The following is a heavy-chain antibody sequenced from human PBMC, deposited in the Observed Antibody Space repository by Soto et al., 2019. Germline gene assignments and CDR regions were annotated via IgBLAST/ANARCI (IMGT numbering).Heavy chain of an antibody. V-gene: IGHV3-53*01. CDR3: ARDGDVNTGFGKDY. D-gene: IGHD3-16*01. CDR2: IYSGGDT. J-gene: IGHJ4*02. CDR1: GFTVSSNY. Sequence: PGGSLRLSCAASGFTVSSNYMNWVRQAPGKGLEWVSIIYSGGDTYYADSVKGRFTISRDNSKNSLYLQMTSLSAEDTAMYYCARDGDVNTGFGKDYWGQGTLVTVSS.